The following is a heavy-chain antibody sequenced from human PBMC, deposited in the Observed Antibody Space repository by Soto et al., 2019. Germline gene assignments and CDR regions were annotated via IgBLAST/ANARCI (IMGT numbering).Heavy chain of an antibody. CDR1: GGTFSSYA. CDR2: IIPIFGTA. CDR3: ARDQYDSSGYYSGGLDY. D-gene: IGHD3-22*01. Sequence: QVQLVQSGGEVKKPGSSVKVSCKASGGTFSSYAISWVRQAPGQGLEWMGGIIPIFGTANYAQKFQGRVTITADESTSTAYMERSSLRSEDTAVYYCARDQYDSSGYYSGGLDYWGQGTLVTVSS. V-gene: IGHV1-69*01. J-gene: IGHJ4*02.